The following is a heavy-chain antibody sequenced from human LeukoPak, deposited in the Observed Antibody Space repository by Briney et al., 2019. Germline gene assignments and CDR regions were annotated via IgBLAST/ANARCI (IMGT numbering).Heavy chain of an antibody. V-gene: IGHV3-23*01. CDR3: AKDDSYGNSSA. CDR1: GFTFSRYG. CDR2: ISGSDGST. J-gene: IGHJ1*01. Sequence: GGSLRLSCAASGFTFSRYGMTGVRQAAGKGVECVSAISGSDGSTYYADSVKGRFTISRNSSKNTLYLKMNSLRAEDTAVYYCAKDDSYGNSSAWRQGTLVTVSS. D-gene: IGHD4-23*01.